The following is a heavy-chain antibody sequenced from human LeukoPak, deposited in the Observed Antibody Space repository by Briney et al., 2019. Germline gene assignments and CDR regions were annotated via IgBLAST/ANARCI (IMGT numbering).Heavy chain of an antibody. CDR1: GYAISSGYY. Sequence: SETLPLTCAVSGYAISSGYYWGWIRQPPGKGLEWIGSMFYSGGNYYNPSLKSRVTISLDTSKNQFSLRLRSVTAADTAVYHCARVYFDWLLRFDYWGQGALVTVSS. CDR3: ARVYFDWLLRFDY. D-gene: IGHD3-9*01. V-gene: IGHV4-38-2*01. CDR2: MFYSGGN. J-gene: IGHJ4*02.